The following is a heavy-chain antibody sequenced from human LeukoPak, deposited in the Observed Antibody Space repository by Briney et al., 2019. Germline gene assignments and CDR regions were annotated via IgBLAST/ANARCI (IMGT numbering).Heavy chain of an antibody. D-gene: IGHD3-3*01. CDR2: ISWNSGSI. Sequence: PGRSLRLSCAASGFTFDDYAMRWVRQAPGKGLEWVSGISWNSGSIGYADSVKGRFTISRDNAKNSLYLQMNSLRAEDTALYYCAKEVYDSYFDYWGQGTLVTVSS. V-gene: IGHV3-9*01. CDR1: GFTFDDYA. J-gene: IGHJ4*02. CDR3: AKEVYDSYFDY.